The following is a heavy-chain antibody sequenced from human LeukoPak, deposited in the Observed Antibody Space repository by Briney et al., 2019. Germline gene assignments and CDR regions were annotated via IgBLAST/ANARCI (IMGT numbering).Heavy chain of an antibody. CDR1: GGSISSGSYY. J-gene: IGHJ6*03. CDR2: INHSGST. CDR3: ARGVRYSYGYVLASYYYYYYMVV. D-gene: IGHD5-18*01. V-gene: IGHV4-39*07. Sequence: PSQTLSLTCTVSGGSISSGSYYWSWIRQPPGKGLEWIGQINHSGSTNYNPSLKSRVTISVDTSKNQFSLKLSSVTAADTAVYYCARGVRYSYGYVLASYYYYYYMVVWGKGTTVTVSS.